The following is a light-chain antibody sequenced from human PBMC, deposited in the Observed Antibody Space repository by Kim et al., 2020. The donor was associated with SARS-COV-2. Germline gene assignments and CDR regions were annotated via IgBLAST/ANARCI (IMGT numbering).Light chain of an antibody. CDR3: QQSYSTPHT. Sequence: SASLRHRFTITCRSSQSISIYLNWYQHKPGKAPKLLIYAGSTLQSGVPSRFSGGGFGTDFTLTISSLQPEDFATYYCQQSYSTPHTFGQGTKLEI. J-gene: IGKJ2*01. V-gene: IGKV1-39*01. CDR2: AGS. CDR1: QSISIY.